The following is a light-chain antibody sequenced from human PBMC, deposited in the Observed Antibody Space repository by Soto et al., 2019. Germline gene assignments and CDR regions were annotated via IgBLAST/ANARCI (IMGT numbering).Light chain of an antibody. CDR2: GAS. CDR3: QQYNNWPPWT. V-gene: IGKV3-15*01. J-gene: IGKJ1*01. CDR1: QSVSTN. Sequence: EIVMTQSPATLSVSPGERATLSCRASQSVSTNLAWYQQKPGQAPRLLFYGASTRATGIPARFSGSGSGTEFTLTISSLQSEDFAVYYCQQYNNWPPWTFGQGTRWISN.